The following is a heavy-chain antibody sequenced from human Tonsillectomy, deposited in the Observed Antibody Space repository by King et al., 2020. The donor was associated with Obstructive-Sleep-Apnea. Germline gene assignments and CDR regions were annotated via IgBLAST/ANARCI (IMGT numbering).Heavy chain of an antibody. D-gene: IGHD1-1*01. CDR2: INPNSGGT. Sequence: QLVQSGAEVKKPGASVKVSCKAFGYTFTGDYMHWVRQAPGQGLEWMGWINPNSGGTNYAQKFQGWVTMTRETSIITAYMELSRRRSDETAVYYCARERLGGTGTTYYYYGMDVWGQGTTVTVSS. CDR1: GYTFTGDY. J-gene: IGHJ6*02. CDR3: ARERLGGTGTTYYYYGMDV. V-gene: IGHV1-2*04.